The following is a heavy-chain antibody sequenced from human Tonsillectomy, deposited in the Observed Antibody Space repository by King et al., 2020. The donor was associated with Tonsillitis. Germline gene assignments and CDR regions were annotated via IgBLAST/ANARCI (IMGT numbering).Heavy chain of an antibody. V-gene: IGHV1-18*01. Sequence: VQLVESGAEVKKPGASVKVSCKASGYAFTSYGITWVRQAPGQGLEWVGWISAYNGNTNFAQKLQDRVTMTTDTSTSTAYMELRSLRSDDTAVYYCARDPSYSSTYMYYYYGMDVRGQGTTVTVSS. CDR2: ISAYNGNT. CDR1: GYAFTSYG. CDR3: ARDPSYSSTYMYYYYGMDV. J-gene: IGHJ6*02. D-gene: IGHD2/OR15-2a*01.